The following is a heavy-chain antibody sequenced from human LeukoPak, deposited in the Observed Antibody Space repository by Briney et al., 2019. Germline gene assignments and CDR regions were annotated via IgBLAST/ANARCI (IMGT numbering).Heavy chain of an antibody. V-gene: IGHV1-46*01. D-gene: IGHD4/OR15-4a*01. CDR1: GFTXINYY. CDR2: INLSGGST. J-gene: IGHJ4*02. CDR3: ARDLDYGEKSEDY. Sequence: ASVTVSCKASGFTXINYYMHWVRQAPGQGLEWLGIINLSGGSTHYPQKFQDRVTMTRDTSTSTVYLELSSLRSEDTAVYYCARDLDYGEKSEDYWGQGTLVTVSS.